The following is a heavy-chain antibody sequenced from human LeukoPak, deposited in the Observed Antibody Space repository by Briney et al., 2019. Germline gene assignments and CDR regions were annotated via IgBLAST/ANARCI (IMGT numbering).Heavy chain of an antibody. Sequence: ASVKVSCKASGYTFSGYYTHWVRQAPGQGLEWVGWINPNSGGTNYAQKFQGRVTMTRDTSISTAYMELSRLRSDDTAVYYCARDRYCSSTSCLNWFDPWGQGTLVTVSS. CDR2: INPNSGGT. V-gene: IGHV1-2*02. D-gene: IGHD2-2*01. CDR1: GYTFSGYY. CDR3: ARDRYCSSTSCLNWFDP. J-gene: IGHJ5*02.